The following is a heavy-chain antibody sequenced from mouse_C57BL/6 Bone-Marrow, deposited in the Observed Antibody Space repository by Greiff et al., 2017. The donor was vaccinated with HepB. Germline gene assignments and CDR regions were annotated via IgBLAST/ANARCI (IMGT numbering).Heavy chain of an antibody. CDR1: GYTFTDYN. Sequence: EVKLQQSGPELVKPGASVKMSCKASGYTFTDYNMHWVKQSHGKSLEWIGYINPNNGGTSYNQKFKGKATLTVNKSSSTAYMELRSLTSEDSAVYYCARILITTIVASPYFDYWGQGTTLTVSS. CDR3: ARILITTIVASPYFDY. CDR2: INPNNGGT. V-gene: IGHV1-22*01. D-gene: IGHD1-1*01. J-gene: IGHJ2*01.